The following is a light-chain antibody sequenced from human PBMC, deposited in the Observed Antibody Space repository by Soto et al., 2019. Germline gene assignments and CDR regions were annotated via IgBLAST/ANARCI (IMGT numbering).Light chain of an antibody. CDR2: DAS. CDR3: QQRSNWPPIT. Sequence: NLFTDPPTALASSRGGGYTPVGRASQSVSSYLAWYQQKPGQAPRLLIYDASNRATGIPARFSGSGSGTDFTLTISSLEPEDFAVYYCQQRSNWPPITFGQGTRLEIK. CDR1: QSVSSY. J-gene: IGKJ5*01. V-gene: IGKV3-11*01.